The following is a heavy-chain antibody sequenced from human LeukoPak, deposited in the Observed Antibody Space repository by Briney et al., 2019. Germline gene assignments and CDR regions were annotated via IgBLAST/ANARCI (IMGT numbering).Heavy chain of an antibody. CDR1: GGSIRSHY. CDR3: ARATEEGSYAYSAY. Sequence: SETLSLTCTVSGGSIRSHYWSWIRQPPGKGLEWIGYIYYSGSTNYNPSLKSRVTISVDTSKNQFSLKLTSVTAADTAVYYCARATEEGSYAYSAYWGRGTLVTVSS. D-gene: IGHD1-26*01. J-gene: IGHJ4*02. V-gene: IGHV4-59*11. CDR2: IYYSGST.